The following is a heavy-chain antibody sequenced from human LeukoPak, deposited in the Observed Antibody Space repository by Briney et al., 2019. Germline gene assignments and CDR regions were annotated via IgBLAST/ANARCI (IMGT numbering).Heavy chain of an antibody. CDR2: MSSRGSII. J-gene: IGHJ5*02. CDR3: ARGAAGGMYNWFDP. D-gene: IGHD6-13*01. CDR1: GFTFSTYS. Sequence: GGSLRLSCAASGFTFSTYSMNWVRQAPGKGLEWVSYMSSRGSIIFYADSVKGRFTISRDNAKNSLYLQMDSLRVEDTAVYYCARGAAGGMYNWFDPWGQGTLVTVSS. V-gene: IGHV3-48*04.